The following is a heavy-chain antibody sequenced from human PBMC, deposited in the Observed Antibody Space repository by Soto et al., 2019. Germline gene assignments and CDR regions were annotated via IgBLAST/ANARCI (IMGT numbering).Heavy chain of an antibody. V-gene: IGHV2-5*02. Sequence: QITVKESGPTLVKPTQTLTLTCTFSGFSLSNSGVGVAWIRQPPGKALEWLALIYWDDDERYRPSLRSRLTITKDTYKNQVVLTMPNVDPVDTATYFCTHKGGRGAGMDVWGQGTTVTVSS. CDR3: THKGGRGAGMDV. J-gene: IGHJ6*02. D-gene: IGHD2-15*01. CDR1: GFSLSNSGVG. CDR2: IYWDDDE.